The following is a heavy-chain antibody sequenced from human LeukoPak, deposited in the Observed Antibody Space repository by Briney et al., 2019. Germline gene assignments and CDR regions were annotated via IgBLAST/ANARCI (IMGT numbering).Heavy chain of an antibody. J-gene: IGHJ6*02. CDR3: AREDGPVGVDV. CDR1: GGSISSGDYY. CDR2: IYYSGST. V-gene: IGHV4-30-4*01. D-gene: IGHD4-17*01. Sequence: PSETLSLTCTVSGGSISSGDYYWSWIRQPPGKGLEWIGYIYYSGSTYYNPSLKSRVTISVDTSKNQFSLKLSSVTAADTAVYYCAREDGPVGVDVWGQGTTVTVSS.